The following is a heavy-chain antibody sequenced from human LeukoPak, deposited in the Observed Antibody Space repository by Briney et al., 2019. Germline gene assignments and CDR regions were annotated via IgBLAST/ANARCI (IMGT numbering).Heavy chain of an antibody. V-gene: IGHV3-53*01. J-gene: IGHJ4*02. D-gene: IGHD4-11*01. Sequence: PGGSLRLSCTVSGFTVSSNSMSWVRQAPGKGLEWVSFIYSDNTHYSDSVKGRFTISRDNSKNTLYLQMNSLRAEDTAIYYCARDGRPLHSNYADYFDYWGQGTLVTVSS. CDR1: GFTVSSNS. CDR2: IYSDNT. CDR3: ARDGRPLHSNYADYFDY.